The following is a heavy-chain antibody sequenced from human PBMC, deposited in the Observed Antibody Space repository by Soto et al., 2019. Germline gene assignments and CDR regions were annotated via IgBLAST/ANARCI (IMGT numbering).Heavy chain of an antibody. J-gene: IGHJ4*02. CDR2: IIPIFGTA. V-gene: IGHV1-69*13. CDR1: GGTFSSYA. D-gene: IGHD1-26*01. Sequence: GASVKVSCKASGGTFSSYAISWVRQAPGQGLEWMGGIIPIFGTANYAQKFQGRVTITADESTSTAYMELSSLRSEDTAVYYCAMKRYPRYYFDYWGQGTLLTVSS. CDR3: AMKRYPRYYFDY.